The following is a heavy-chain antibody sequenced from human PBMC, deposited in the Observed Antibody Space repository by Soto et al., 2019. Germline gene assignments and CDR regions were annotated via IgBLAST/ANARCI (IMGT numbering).Heavy chain of an antibody. J-gene: IGHJ4*02. D-gene: IGHD6-13*01. V-gene: IGHV3-23*01. Sequence: EVHLLESGGGLVQPGGSLTLSCAGSGFAFHTYDMTWVRQAPGKGLEWVSMISNRGSPYYSGSVRGRFTISRDNSNSILYLQMNSLRADDTARYFCAKHWGTPAPDDYWGQGTLVTVSS. CDR1: GFAFHTYD. CDR3: AKHWGTPAPDDY. CDR2: MISNRGSP.